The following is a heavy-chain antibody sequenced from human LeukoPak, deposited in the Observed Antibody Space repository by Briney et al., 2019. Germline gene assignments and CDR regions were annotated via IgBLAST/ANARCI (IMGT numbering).Heavy chain of an antibody. V-gene: IGHV1-46*01. D-gene: IGHD6-6*01. CDR2: INPSGGST. Sequence: ASVEVSCKASGYTFTSYYMHWVRQAPGQGLEWMGIINPSGGSTSYAQKFQGRVTMTRDTSTSTVYMELSSLRSEDTAVYYCARDSRAARPLGYFDYWGQGTLVTVSS. J-gene: IGHJ4*02. CDR1: GYTFTSYY. CDR3: ARDSRAARPLGYFDY.